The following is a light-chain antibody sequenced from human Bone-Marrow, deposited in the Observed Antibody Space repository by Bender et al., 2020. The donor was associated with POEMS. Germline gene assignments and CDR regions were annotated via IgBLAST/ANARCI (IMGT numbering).Light chain of an antibody. Sequence: QSVLTQPPSASGTPGQRVTISCSGSNSNIGTNAVNWYQQFPGTAPKLLIYSDNQRPSGVPDRFSGSKSGTSASLAITGLQAEDEADYYCQSYDVSLSGSLFGGGTKLTVL. V-gene: IGLV1-44*01. CDR2: SDN. CDR3: QSYDVSLSGSL. J-gene: IGLJ2*01. CDR1: NSNIGTNA.